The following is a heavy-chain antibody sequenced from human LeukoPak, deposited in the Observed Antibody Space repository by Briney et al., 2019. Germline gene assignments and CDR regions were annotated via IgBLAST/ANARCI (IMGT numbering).Heavy chain of an antibody. D-gene: IGHD3-16*01. J-gene: IGHJ4*02. CDR3: AKDLVLGGTTGFDY. Sequence: PGGSLRLSCAASGFTFDDYAMHWVRQAPGKGLEWVSGISRNSGSIGYADSVKGRFTISRDNAKNSLYLQMNSLRAEDTALYYCAKDLVLGGTTGFDYWGQGTLVTVSS. V-gene: IGHV3-9*01. CDR1: GFTFDDYA. CDR2: ISRNSGSI.